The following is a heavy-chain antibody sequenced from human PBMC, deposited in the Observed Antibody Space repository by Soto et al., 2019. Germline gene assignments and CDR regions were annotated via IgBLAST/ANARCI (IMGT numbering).Heavy chain of an antibody. J-gene: IGHJ5*02. D-gene: IGHD4-17*01. CDR3: ARGVKYGAYSRWFDP. CDR1: GYTFTSYD. CDR2: MNPNSGNT. V-gene: IGHV1-8*01. Sequence: GASVKVSCKASGYTFTSYDINWVRQATGQGLEYLGWMNPNSGNTGYVQKFQGRVTMTRDTSISTAYMELSSLRSGDTAVYFCARGVKYGAYSRWFDPWGQGTLVTVSS.